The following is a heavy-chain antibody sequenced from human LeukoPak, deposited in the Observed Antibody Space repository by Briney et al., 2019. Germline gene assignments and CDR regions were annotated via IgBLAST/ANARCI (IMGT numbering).Heavy chain of an antibody. CDR1: GGSISSSSYY. J-gene: IGHJ4*02. Sequence: SETLSLTCTVSGGSISSSSYYWGWIRQPPGKGLEWIGSIYYTGSTSYNPSLKSRVTISVDTSKKHFSLKLTSVTAADTAAYYCARGAPPQNWGQGTLVTVSS. CDR3: ARGAPPQN. CDR2: IYYTGST. V-gene: IGHV4-39*07.